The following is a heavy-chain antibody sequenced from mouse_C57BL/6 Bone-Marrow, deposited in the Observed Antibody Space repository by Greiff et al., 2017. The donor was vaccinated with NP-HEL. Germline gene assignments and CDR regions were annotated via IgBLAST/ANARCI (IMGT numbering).Heavy chain of an antibody. Sequence: EVKVVESGAELVRPGASVKLSCTASGFNIKDDYMHWVKQRPEQGLEWIGWIDPENGDTEYASKFQGKATITADTSSNTAYLQLSSLTSEDTAVYYCTILYSWDYWGQGTTLTVSS. CDR2: IDPENGDT. J-gene: IGHJ2*01. V-gene: IGHV14-4*01. CDR1: GFNIKDDY. CDR3: TILYSWDY. D-gene: IGHD2-12*01.